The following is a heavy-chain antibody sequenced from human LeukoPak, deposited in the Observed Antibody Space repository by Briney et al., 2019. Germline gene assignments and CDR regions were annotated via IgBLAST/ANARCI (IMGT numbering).Heavy chain of an antibody. CDR1: GYTFTSYY. Sequence: ASVKVSCKASGYTFTSYYIHWVRQAPGQGLEWMGMIYPRDGSTSYAQKFQGRVTVTRDTSTSTVHMELSGLRSEDAAVYYCARDQEGFDYWGQGTLVTVSS. CDR2: IYPRDGST. CDR3: ARDQEGFDY. V-gene: IGHV1-46*01. J-gene: IGHJ4*02.